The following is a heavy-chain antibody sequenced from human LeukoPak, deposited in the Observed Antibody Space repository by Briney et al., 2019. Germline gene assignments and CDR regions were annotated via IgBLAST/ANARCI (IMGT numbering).Heavy chain of an antibody. CDR2: IRTKAYGGTT. CDR1: GFTFSDYY. D-gene: IGHD2-15*01. V-gene: IGHV3-71*01. CDR3: TRDFRDCSSGSCYNYYYYMDV. J-gene: IGHJ6*03. Sequence: PGGSLRLSCAASGFTFSDYYMTWVRQAPGKGLEWIGVIRTKAYGGTTEHAASVKGRFTISRDDSLSIAYLQMNSLRTEDTAVYYCTRDFRDCSSGSCYNYYYYMDVWGKGTTVTVSS.